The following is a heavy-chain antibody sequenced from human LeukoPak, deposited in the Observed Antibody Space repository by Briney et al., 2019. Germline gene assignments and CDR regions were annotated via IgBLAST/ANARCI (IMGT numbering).Heavy chain of an antibody. V-gene: IGHV3-30*18. J-gene: IGHJ6*02. Sequence: PGGSLRLSCAASGFTFSSYGMHWVRQAPGKGLEWVAVISYDGSNKYYADSVKGRFTIPRDNSKNTLYLQMNSLRAEDTAVYYCAKRPDEDYGENYYGMDVWGQGTTVTVSS. CDR2: ISYDGSNK. D-gene: IGHD4-17*01. CDR1: GFTFSSYG. CDR3: AKRPDEDYGENYYGMDV.